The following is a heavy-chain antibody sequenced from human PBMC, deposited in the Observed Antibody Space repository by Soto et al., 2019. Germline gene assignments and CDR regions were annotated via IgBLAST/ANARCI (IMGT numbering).Heavy chain of an antibody. D-gene: IGHD2-15*01. CDR1: GGSISSSY. V-gene: IGHV4-59*01. Sequence: SSETLSLTCTVSGGSISSSYSSWIRQPPGKGLEWLAYIYDDGSANYNPSLKSRATISLDMSKNQFSLKLTSVTAADTAVYYCARDKYCSGGSCRKNWFDPWGQGTLVTVSS. CDR3: ARDKYCSGGSCRKNWFDP. CDR2: IYDDGSA. J-gene: IGHJ5*02.